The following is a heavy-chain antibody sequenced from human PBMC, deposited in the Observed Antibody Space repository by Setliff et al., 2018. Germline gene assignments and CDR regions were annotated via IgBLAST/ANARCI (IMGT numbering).Heavy chain of an antibody. J-gene: IGHJ6*02. Sequence: PGGSLRLSCAASGFTFSSYGMHWVRQAPGKGLEWVAVIWYDGTNKYYADSVKGRFTISRDNSKNTLYLQMNSLRAEDTAVYYCAKGLRGVVYYYYGLDVWGQGTTVTVSS. CDR2: IWYDGTNK. CDR3: AKGLRGVVYYYYGLDV. D-gene: IGHD3-3*01. CDR1: GFTFSSYG. V-gene: IGHV3-33*06.